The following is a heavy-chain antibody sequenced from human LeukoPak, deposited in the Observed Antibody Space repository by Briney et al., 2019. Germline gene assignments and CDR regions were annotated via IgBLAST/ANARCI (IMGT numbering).Heavy chain of an antibody. CDR3: ARANDCRL. J-gene: IGHJ1*01. CDR1: GFTFSNYW. V-gene: IGHV3-7*01. CDR2: IKEDRSEK. D-gene: IGHD2-21*02. Sequence: GGSLRLSCGASGFTFSNYWMSWVRQAPGKGLEWVANIKEDRSEKFYVDSVKGRFTISRDNARNSLYLQMNSLSAEDTAVYYCARANDCRLWGQGTLVTVSS.